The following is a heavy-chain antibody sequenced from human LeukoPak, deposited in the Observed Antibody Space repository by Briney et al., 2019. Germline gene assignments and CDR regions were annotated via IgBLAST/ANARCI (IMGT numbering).Heavy chain of an antibody. CDR3: ARGLMVVRGVMWY. V-gene: IGHV1-8*01. CDR2: MNPNSGNT. D-gene: IGHD3-10*01. J-gene: IGHJ4*02. CDR1: GYTFTSYD. Sequence: ASVTVSCKASGYTFTSYDINWVRQATGQGPEWMGWMNPNSGNTGYAQKFQGRVTMTRNTSISTTYMELSSLRSEDTAVYYCARGLMVVRGVMWYWGQGTLVTVSS.